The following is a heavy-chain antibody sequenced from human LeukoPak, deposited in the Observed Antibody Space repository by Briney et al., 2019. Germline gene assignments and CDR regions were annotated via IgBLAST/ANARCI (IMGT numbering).Heavy chain of an antibody. Sequence: TGGSLRLSCAASGFTFSSYGMHWVRQAPGKGLEWVAVISYDGSNKYYADSVKGRFTISRDNSKNTLYLQMNSLRAEDTAVYYCARETTVTTFDYWGQGTLVTVSS. CDR1: GFTFSSYG. CDR2: ISYDGSNK. D-gene: IGHD4-17*01. CDR3: ARETTVTTFDY. V-gene: IGHV3-30*03. J-gene: IGHJ4*02.